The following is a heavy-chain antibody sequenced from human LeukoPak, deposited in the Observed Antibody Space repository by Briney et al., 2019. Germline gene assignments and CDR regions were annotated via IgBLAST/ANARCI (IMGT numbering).Heavy chain of an antibody. D-gene: IGHD2-21*02. J-gene: IGHJ4*02. CDR1: GFTFSSSA. CDR2: ISGSGVRT. Sequence: GGSRRLSCAASGFTFSSSAMSWVRQAPGKGLEWVSAISGSGVRTYYAESVKGRFTISRDNSKNTLFLQMNSLRVDDTAIYYCAKGTSVTVLNYWGQGTLVTVSS. CDR3: AKGTSVTVLNY. V-gene: IGHV3-23*01.